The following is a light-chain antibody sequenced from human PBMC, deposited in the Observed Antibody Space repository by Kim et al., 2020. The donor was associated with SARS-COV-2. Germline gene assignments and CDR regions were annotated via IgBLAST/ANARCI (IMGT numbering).Light chain of an antibody. CDR3: QQYNKRYT. CDR1: QTISNN. V-gene: IGKV3-15*01. CDR2: GAS. Sequence: LSVSPGERATLACRASQTISNNLAWYQQKPGQAPSLIMYGASTRATDIPARFTGSGSGTEFTLTISSLQSEDFAVYYCQQYNKRYTFGQGTKLEI. J-gene: IGKJ2*01.